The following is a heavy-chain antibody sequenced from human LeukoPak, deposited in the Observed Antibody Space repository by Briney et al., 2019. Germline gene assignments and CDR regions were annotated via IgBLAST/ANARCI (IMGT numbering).Heavy chain of an antibody. D-gene: IGHD4-11*01. CDR3: ARDDPNFLYSNYAWFDP. J-gene: IGHJ5*02. CDR2: IYYSGST. CDR1: GGSISSGGYS. Sequence: PSETLSLTCTVSGGSISSGGYSWSWIRQHPGKGLEWIGYIYYSGSTYYNPSLKSRVTIPVDTSKNQFSLKLSSVTAADTAVYYCARDDPNFLYSNYAWFDPWGQGTLVTVSS. V-gene: IGHV4-31*03.